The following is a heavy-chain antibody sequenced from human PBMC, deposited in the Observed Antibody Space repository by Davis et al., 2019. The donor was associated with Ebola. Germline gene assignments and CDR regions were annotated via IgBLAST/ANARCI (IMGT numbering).Heavy chain of an antibody. D-gene: IGHD2-15*01. V-gene: IGHV6-1*01. CDR1: GDSASINSPA. CDR3: ARGPAALDY. CDR2: TYYRSKWYN. J-gene: IGHJ4*02. Sequence: HPQTLSLTCAIPGDSASINSPACNWIRQYPSRGLEWLGTTYYRSKWYNDYAVSVKSRLTINPNTSKDQFSLQLNSVAPEDTAVYYCARGPAALDYWGQGTLVTVSS.